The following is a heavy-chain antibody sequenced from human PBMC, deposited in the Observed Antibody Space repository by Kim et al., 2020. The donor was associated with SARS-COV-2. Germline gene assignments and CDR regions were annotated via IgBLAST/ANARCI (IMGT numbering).Heavy chain of an antibody. CDR2: LTTGVGIT. V-gene: IGHV3-23*01. D-gene: IGHD3-10*01. CDR3: AKVDRYGSGIFS. CDR1: GFTLSSSA. Sequence: GSLRLSCAASGFTLSSSAVSWVRQAPGKGLEWVSSLTTGVGITYYADSVKGRFTISRDNSKNTVYLQMNSLRAEDTAIYYCAKVDRYGSGIFSWGQGTMVTVSS. J-gene: IGHJ3*01.